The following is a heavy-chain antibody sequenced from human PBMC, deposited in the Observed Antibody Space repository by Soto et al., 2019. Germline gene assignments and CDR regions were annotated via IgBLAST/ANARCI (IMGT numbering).Heavy chain of an antibody. CDR1: GFPFSNYL. J-gene: IGHJ4*02. V-gene: IGHV3-7*01. Sequence: PGGSLRLSCAASGFPFSNYLMSWVRQAPGKGLEWVANIGQDGSEKFYVGSVKGRFTISRDNAKNSLYLQMDSLRAEDTAIYYCSRDICGRATGCVNWGQGAQVTVSS. CDR2: IGQDGSEK. CDR3: SRDICGRATGCVN. D-gene: IGHD3-9*01.